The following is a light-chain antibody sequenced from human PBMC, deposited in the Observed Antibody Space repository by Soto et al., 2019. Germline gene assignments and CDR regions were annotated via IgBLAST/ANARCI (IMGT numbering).Light chain of an antibody. V-gene: IGKV1-8*01. CDR1: QGISSY. Sequence: AIRMTQSPSSFSASTGDRVTITCRASQGISSYLAWYQQKPGKAPKLLIYAAYTLQSGVPSRFSGSGSGTEFTLTISSLQPEDFATYYCQQLNSYPRGITFGQGTRLEI. CDR2: AAY. J-gene: IGKJ5*01. CDR3: QQLNSYPRGIT.